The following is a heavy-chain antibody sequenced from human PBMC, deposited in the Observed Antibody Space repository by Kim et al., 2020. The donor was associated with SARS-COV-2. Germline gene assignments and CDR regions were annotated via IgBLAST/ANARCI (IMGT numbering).Heavy chain of an antibody. Sequence: LKSRLTISVDTSKNQFSLKRSSVTAADTAVYYCARAPRLTFGGVIGSFDIWGQGTMVTVSS. J-gene: IGHJ3*02. V-gene: IGHV4-31*02. CDR3: ARAPRLTFGGVIGSFDI. D-gene: IGHD3-16*02.